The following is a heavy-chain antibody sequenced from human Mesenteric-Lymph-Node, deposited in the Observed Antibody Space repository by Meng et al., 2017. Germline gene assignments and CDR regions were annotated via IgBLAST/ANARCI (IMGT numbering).Heavy chain of an antibody. CDR2: IYHRGHT. Sequence: QLQLQLSGLGLLKPSQTLSLTCAASLFSICSGDYSWSWIRQPPGKGLEWIGNIYHRGHTYCNPSLKSRVTMSVDKSRNQFSLKLTSVTAADTAVFFCASARYGSGWGENYFDHWGQGALVTVSS. V-gene: IGHV4-30-2*01. CDR3: ASARYGSGWGENYFDH. CDR1: LFSICSGDYS. J-gene: IGHJ4*02. D-gene: IGHD6-19*01.